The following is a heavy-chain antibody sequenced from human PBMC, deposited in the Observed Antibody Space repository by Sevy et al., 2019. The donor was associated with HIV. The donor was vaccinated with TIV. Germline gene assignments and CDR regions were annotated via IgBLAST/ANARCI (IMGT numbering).Heavy chain of an antibody. CDR2: ISYDGSNK. J-gene: IGHJ4*02. Sequence: GGSLRLSCAASGFTFSSYAMHWVRQAPGKGLEWVAVISYDGSNKYYADSVKGRFTISRDNSKNTLYLQMNSLGAEDTAVYYCARDFGRQLVQVDILDYWGQGTLVTVSS. CDR3: ARDFGRQLVQVDILDY. CDR1: GFTFSSYA. V-gene: IGHV3-30-3*01. D-gene: IGHD6-13*01.